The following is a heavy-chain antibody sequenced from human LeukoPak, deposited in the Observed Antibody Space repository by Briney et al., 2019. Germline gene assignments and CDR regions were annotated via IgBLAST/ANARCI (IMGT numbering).Heavy chain of an antibody. D-gene: IGHD6-13*01. CDR2: ISAYNGNT. Sequence: ASVKVSCKASGYTFTSYGISWERQAPGQGLEWMGWISAYNGNTNYAQKLQGRVTMTTDTSTSTAYMELSSLRSEDTAVYYCAREATVAAAGIPMGYWGQGTLVTVSS. CDR1: GYTFTSYG. CDR3: AREATVAAAGIPMGY. V-gene: IGHV1-18*01. J-gene: IGHJ4*02.